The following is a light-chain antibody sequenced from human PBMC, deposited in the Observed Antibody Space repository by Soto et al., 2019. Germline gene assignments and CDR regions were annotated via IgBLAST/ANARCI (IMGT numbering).Light chain of an antibody. CDR3: QSYDSSLSSRGV. V-gene: IGLV2-14*01. Sequence: QSALTQPASVSGSPGQSITISCTGTSSDVGGYNYVSWYQQYPGRVPKLLIYKVSNRPSGVPDRFSASKSGTSASLAITGLQAEDEADYYCQSYDSSLSSRGVFGTGTKLTVL. CDR2: KVS. J-gene: IGLJ1*01. CDR1: SSDVGGYNY.